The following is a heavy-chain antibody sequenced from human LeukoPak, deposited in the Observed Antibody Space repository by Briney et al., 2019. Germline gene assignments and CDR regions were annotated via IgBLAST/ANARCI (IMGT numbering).Heavy chain of an antibody. CDR2: IYSGGST. V-gene: IGHV3-53*01. D-gene: IGHD6-19*01. CDR3: ASTAVAVSHDAFDI. J-gene: IGHJ3*02. Sequence: GGSLRLSCAASGFTVSSNYMSWVRQAPGKGLEWVSVIYSGGSTYYADSVKGRFTISRDNSKNTLYLQMNSLRAEDTAVYYCASTAVAVSHDAFDIWGQGTMATVSS. CDR1: GFTVSSNY.